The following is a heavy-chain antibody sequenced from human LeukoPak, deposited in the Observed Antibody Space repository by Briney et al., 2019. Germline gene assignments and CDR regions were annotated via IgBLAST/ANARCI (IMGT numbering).Heavy chain of an antibody. V-gene: IGHV4-34*01. J-gene: IGHJ4*02. CDR1: GGSFSGYY. Sequence: SETLSLTCAVYGGSFSGYYWRWIRQPPGKGLEWIGEINHSGSTNYNPSLQSRVTISVDTSKNQFSLKLSSVTAADTAVYYCARGHYDILTGYYFDHWGQGTLVTVSS. CDR2: INHSGST. D-gene: IGHD3-9*01. CDR3: ARGHYDILTGYYFDH.